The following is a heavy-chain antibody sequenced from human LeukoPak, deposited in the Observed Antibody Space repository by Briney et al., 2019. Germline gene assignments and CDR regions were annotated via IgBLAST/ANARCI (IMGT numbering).Heavy chain of an antibody. J-gene: IGHJ2*01. Sequence: GGSLRLSCAASGFTVSSSYMSWVRQAPGKGLEWVSVIYSGGSTYYADSVKGRFTISRDNSKNTLYLQMNSLRAEDTAVYYCARDPGTSSSYYDFWSGYKSTGAVWYFDLWGRGTLVTVSS. D-gene: IGHD3-3*01. CDR2: IYSGGST. CDR3: ARDPGTSSSYYDFWSGYKSTGAVWYFDL. V-gene: IGHV3-66*01. CDR1: GFTVSSSY.